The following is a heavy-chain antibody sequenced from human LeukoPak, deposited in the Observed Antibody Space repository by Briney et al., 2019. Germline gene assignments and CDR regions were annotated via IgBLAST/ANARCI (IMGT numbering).Heavy chain of an antibody. CDR2: IWYDGSNK. CDR1: GFTFSSYG. J-gene: IGHJ4*02. CDR3: ARASGSSSWGTFDY. V-gene: IGHV3-33*01. D-gene: IGHD6-13*01. Sequence: PGRSLRLSCAASGFTFSSYGMHWVRQAPGKGLEWVAVIWYDGSNKYYADSVKGRFTISRDNSKNTLYLQMNSLRAEDTAVYYCARASGSSSWGTFDYWGQGTLVTVSS.